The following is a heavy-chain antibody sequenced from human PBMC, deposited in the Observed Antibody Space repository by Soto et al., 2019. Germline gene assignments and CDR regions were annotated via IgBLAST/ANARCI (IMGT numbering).Heavy chain of an antibody. D-gene: IGHD2-2*01. CDR2: INPSGGST. CDR1: GYTFTSYY. CDR3: AGVVVVPAAPVSYYYGMDV. Sequence: ASVKVSCKASGYTFTSYYMHWVRQAPGQGLEWMGIINPSGGSTSYAQKLQGRVTMTRDTSTSTVYMELSSLRSEDTAVYYCAGVVVVPAAPVSYYYGMDVWGQGTTVTVSS. V-gene: IGHV1-46*01. J-gene: IGHJ6*02.